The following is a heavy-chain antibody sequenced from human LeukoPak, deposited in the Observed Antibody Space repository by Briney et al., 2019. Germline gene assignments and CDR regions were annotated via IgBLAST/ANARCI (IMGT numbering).Heavy chain of an antibody. Sequence: KPSETLSLTCTVSGGSISSGGYYWSWIRQHPGKGLEWIGYIYYSGSTYYNPSLQSRVTKSVDTSKNQFSLRLTSVTAADTAVYYCARVLSGYGSGKGYFDYWGQGTLVTVSS. V-gene: IGHV4-31*03. J-gene: IGHJ4*02. CDR3: ARVLSGYGSGKGYFDY. D-gene: IGHD3-10*01. CDR1: GGSISSGGYY. CDR2: IYYSGST.